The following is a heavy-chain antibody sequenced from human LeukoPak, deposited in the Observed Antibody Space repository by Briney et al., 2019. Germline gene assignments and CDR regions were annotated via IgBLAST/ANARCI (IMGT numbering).Heavy chain of an antibody. D-gene: IGHD2-2*01. CDR3: ASREGYCSSTSCYLDAFDI. V-gene: IGHV1-2*02. CDR2: INPNSGGT. CDR1: GYSFTGHY. J-gene: IGHJ3*02. Sequence: ASVKVSCKASGYSFTGHYLHWVRQAPGQGLEWMGWINPNSGGTNYAQKFQGRVTMTRDTSISTAYMELSRLRSDDTAVYYCASREGYCSSTSCYLDAFDIWGQGTMVTVSS.